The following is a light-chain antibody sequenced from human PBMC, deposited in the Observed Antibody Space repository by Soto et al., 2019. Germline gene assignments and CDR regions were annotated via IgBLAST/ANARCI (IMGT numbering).Light chain of an antibody. V-gene: IGLV2-11*01. CDR3: CSSAGSYTYV. Sequence: SVLTQPRSLSGAPGQSDTISFTGTSSDVGGYNYVSWYQQHPGKAPKLMIYDVSKRPSGVPDRFSGSKSGNTASLTLSGLQAEDEADYYCCSSAGSYTYVFGTGTKVTVL. J-gene: IGLJ1*01. CDR1: SSDVGGYNY. CDR2: DVS.